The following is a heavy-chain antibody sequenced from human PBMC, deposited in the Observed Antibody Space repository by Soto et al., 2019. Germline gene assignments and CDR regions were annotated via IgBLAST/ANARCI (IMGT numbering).Heavy chain of an antibody. J-gene: IGHJ5*02. V-gene: IGHV4-30-2*01. D-gene: IGHD3-10*01. Sequence: PSETLSLTCAVSGGSLSSCGNFWSWIRQPPGKGLEWIGYIYHSGSTYYNPSLKSRVTISVDRSKNQFSLKLNSVTAADTAVYYCARGLGPWGQGTLVTVSS. CDR3: ARGLGP. CDR2: IYHSGST. CDR1: GGSLSSCGNF.